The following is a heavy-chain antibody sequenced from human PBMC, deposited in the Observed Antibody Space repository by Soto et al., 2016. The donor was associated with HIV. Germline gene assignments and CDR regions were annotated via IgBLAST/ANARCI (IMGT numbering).Heavy chain of an antibody. CDR1: GFTVSSNY. D-gene: IGHD6-19*01. CDR2: IYSGGST. CDR3: ARWGWDYHYYYYMDV. V-gene: IGHV3-53*02. J-gene: IGHJ6*03. Sequence: EVQLVETGGGLIQPGGSLRLSCAASGFTVSSNYMSWVRQAPGKGLEWVSVIYSGGSTYYADSVKGRFTISRDNSKNTLYLQMNSLRAEDTAVYYCARWGWDYHYYYYMDVVGTKGTTVTVSS.